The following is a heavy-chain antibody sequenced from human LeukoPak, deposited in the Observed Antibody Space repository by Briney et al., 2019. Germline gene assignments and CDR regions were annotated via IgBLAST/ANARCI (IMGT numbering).Heavy chain of an antibody. Sequence: ASVKVSCKASGYTFTSYDINWVRQATGQGLGWMGWMNPNSGNTGYAQKFQGRVTMTRNTSISTAYMELSSLRSEDTAVYYCATGPGLRYFDWLPYYYYGMDVWGQGTTVTVSS. J-gene: IGHJ6*02. V-gene: IGHV1-8*01. CDR1: GYTFTSYD. D-gene: IGHD3-9*01. CDR2: MNPNSGNT. CDR3: ATGPGLRYFDWLPYYYYGMDV.